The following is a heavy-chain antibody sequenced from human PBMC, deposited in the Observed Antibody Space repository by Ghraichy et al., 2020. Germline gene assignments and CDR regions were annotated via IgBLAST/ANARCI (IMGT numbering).Heavy chain of an antibody. CDR1: GGTFSSYA. V-gene: IGHV1-69*04. Sequence: SVKVSCKASGGTFSSYAISWVRQAPGQGLEWMGRIIPILGIANYAQKFQGRVTITADKSTSTAYMELSSLRSEDTAVYYCARDRTGDQWTGENNWFDPWGQGTLVTVSS. CDR2: IIPILGIA. D-gene: IGHD7-27*01. CDR3: ARDRTGDQWTGENNWFDP. J-gene: IGHJ5*02.